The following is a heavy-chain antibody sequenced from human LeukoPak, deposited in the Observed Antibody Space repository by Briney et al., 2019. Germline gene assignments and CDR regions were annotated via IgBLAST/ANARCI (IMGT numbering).Heavy chain of an antibody. CDR2: IYYSGST. CDR1: GGSISSYY. Sequence: PSETLSLTCTVSGGSISSYYWSWIRQPPGKGLEWIGYIYYSGSTNYNPSLKSRVTISVDTSKSQFSLKLSSVTAADTAVYYCARVTSGPRGDWGQGTLVTVSS. D-gene: IGHD1-14*01. J-gene: IGHJ4*02. CDR3: ARVTSGPRGD. V-gene: IGHV4-59*01.